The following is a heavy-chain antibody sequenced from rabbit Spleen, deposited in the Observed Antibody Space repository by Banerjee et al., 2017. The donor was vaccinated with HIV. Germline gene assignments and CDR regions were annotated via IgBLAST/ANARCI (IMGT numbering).Heavy chain of an antibody. V-gene: IGHV1S40*01. CDR2: IYGGSSGTG. CDR1: AFFFISSYC. Sequence: QSLVESGGGVVKPASSLLLICSASAFFFISSYCMCWVRQAPGKGLEWIACIYGGSSGTGCSAIWAKGRFSISNTSSTAVTMQMRSLTGPAAADYSCSCDTGKNFPAVSMALWGQGTLVTVS. CDR3: SCDTGKNFPAVSMAL. J-gene: IGHJ6*01. D-gene: IGHD7-1*01.